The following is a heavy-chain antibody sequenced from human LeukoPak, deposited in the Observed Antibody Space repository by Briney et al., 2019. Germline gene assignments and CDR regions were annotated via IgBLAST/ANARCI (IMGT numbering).Heavy chain of an antibody. CDR1: GGSISSPTYY. Sequence: SETLSLTXTVSGGSISSPTYYWAWIRQPPGKGLEWVGGIHYSGRTFYNPSLKSRVSISADTSKNQFSLRLSSVTAADTAVYYCARRAIVATIDYWGQGTLVTVSS. J-gene: IGHJ4*02. V-gene: IGHV4-39*01. CDR2: IHYSGRT. D-gene: IGHD5-12*01. CDR3: ARRAIVATIDY.